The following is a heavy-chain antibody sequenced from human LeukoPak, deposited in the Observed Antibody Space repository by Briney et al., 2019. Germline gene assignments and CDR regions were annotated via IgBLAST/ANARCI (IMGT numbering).Heavy chain of an antibody. D-gene: IGHD6-13*01. J-gene: IGHJ4*02. V-gene: IGHV4-30-2*06. CDR3: ARATSSSWPY. Sequence: SQTLSLTCTVSGGSISSGGYYWSWIRQSPGKGLEWIGFINHSGTTYYNPSLKSRVTISVDRSKNQFSLKLSSVTAADTAVYYCARATSSSWPYWGQGTLVTVSS. CDR2: INHSGTT. CDR1: GGSISSGGYY.